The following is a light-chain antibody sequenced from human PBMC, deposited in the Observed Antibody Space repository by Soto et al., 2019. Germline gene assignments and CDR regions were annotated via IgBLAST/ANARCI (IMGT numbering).Light chain of an antibody. V-gene: IGKV3-15*01. Sequence: EIVMTQSPATLSVSPGERATLSCRASQSVGSNLAWYQRKPGQAPRLLIYGASTRATGITARFSGSGSGTEFTLTISSLQSEDFAIYFCQQYNNWPPDRTFGQGTKVEIK. CDR1: QSVGSN. CDR2: GAS. CDR3: QQYNNWPPDRT. J-gene: IGKJ1*01.